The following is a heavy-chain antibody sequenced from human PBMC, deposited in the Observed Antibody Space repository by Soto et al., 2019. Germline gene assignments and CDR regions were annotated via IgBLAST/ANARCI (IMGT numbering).Heavy chain of an antibody. D-gene: IGHD4-17*01. V-gene: IGHV4-34*01. CDR3: ARAVHQISTVTTRTRRPYYFDY. J-gene: IGHJ4*02. CDR2: INHSGST. CDR1: GGSFSGYY. Sequence: SETLSLTCAVYGGSFSGYYWSWIRQPPGKGLEWIGEINHSGSTNYNPSLKSRVTISVDTSKNQFSLKLSSVTAADTAVYYCARAVHQISTVTTRTRRPYYFDYWGQGTLVTVSS.